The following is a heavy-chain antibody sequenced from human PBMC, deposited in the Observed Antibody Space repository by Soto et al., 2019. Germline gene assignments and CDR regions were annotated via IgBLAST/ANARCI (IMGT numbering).Heavy chain of an antibody. CDR3: ARGGGYSYGNPFDY. CDR1: GGSFSGYY. J-gene: IGHJ4*02. V-gene: IGHV4-34*01. D-gene: IGHD5-18*01. Sequence: SETLSLTCAVYGGSFSGYYWSWIRQPPGKGLEWIGEINHSGSTNYNPSLKSRVTISVDTSKNQFSLKLSSVTAADTAVYYCARGGGYSYGNPFDYWGQGTLVNVAS. CDR2: INHSGST.